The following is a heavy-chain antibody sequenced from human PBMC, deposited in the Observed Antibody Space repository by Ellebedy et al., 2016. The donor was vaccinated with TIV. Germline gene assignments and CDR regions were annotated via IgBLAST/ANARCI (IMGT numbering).Heavy chain of an antibody. CDR3: VYSTGYNLFAF. CDR2: VSPDGSTT. Sequence: GESLKISXAASGFTFRSYWVYWVRQAPGKGLVWVSRVSPDGSTTNSADSVKGRSTISRDNAKNTLYLQMTSLRAEDTAVYYCVYSTGYNLFAFWGQGTLVTVSS. CDR1: GFTFRSYW. V-gene: IGHV3-74*01. J-gene: IGHJ4*02. D-gene: IGHD3-22*01.